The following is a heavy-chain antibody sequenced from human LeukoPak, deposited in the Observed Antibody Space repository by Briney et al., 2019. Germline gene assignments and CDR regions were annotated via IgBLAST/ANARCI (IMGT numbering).Heavy chain of an antibody. J-gene: IGHJ4*02. D-gene: IGHD6-19*01. CDR2: LYYTGST. CDR3: ARHGPGYSSVFDY. Sequence: SGTLTLTCTVSGGSITNYYWSWIRQPPGKGLEWVGYLYYTGSTNYNPSPKSRVTISVDISNNRFSLKLRSMTAADTAVYYCARHGPGYSSVFDYWGQGTLVTVSS. CDR1: GGSITNYY. V-gene: IGHV4-59*08.